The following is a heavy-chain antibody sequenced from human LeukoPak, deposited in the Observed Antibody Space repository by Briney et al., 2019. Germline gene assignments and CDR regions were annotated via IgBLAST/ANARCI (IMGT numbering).Heavy chain of an antibody. J-gene: IGHJ4*02. CDR1: GYTFTSYA. Sequence: EASVKVSCKASGYTFTSYAMHWVRQAPGQRLEWMGWINAGNGNTKYSQKFQGRVTITRDTSTSTVYMELSSLRSEDTAVYYCARDVGSTAPIAGDYWGQGTLVTVSS. V-gene: IGHV1-3*01. D-gene: IGHD1-26*01. CDR2: INAGNGNT. CDR3: ARDVGSTAPIAGDY.